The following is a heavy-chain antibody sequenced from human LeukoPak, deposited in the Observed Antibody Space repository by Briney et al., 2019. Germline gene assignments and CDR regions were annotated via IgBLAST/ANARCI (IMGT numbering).Heavy chain of an antibody. J-gene: IGHJ4*02. CDR1: GFTFDDYA. V-gene: IGHV3-9*01. CDR2: ISWNSGSI. CDR3: AKDKAEGVIVTHFDY. D-gene: IGHD3-16*02. Sequence: PGGSLRLSCAASGFTFDDYAMHWVRHAPGKGLEWVSGISWNSGSIGYADSVKGRFTISRDNAKNSLYLQMNSLRAEDTALYYCAKDKAEGVIVTHFDYWGQGTLVTVSS.